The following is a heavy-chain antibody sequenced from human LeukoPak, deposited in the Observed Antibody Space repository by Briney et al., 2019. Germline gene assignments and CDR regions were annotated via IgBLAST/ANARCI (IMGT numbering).Heavy chain of an antibody. CDR1: GFTFSSYA. D-gene: IGHD7-27*01. V-gene: IGHV3-23*01. CDR2: VSPPGGGT. J-gene: IGHJ4*02. CDR3: ARDLAWGAFDY. Sequence: GGSLRLSCAASGFTFSSYAMGWVRQAPGKGLEWLSGVSPPGGGTYYADSVKGRFTISRDDSKNTLSLQMNSLRVEDTAVYYCARDLAWGAFDYWGQGTLVTVSS.